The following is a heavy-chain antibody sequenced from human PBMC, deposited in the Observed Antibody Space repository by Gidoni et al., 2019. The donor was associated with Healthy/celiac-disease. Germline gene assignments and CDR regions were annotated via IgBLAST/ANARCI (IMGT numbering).Heavy chain of an antibody. Sequence: SLTCAVYGGSFSGYYWSWIRQPPGKGLEWIGEINHSGSTNYNPSLKSRVTISVDTSKNQFSLKLSSVTAADTAVYYCARVGKGYYDSSGYLPFDYWGQGTLVTVSS. CDR2: INHSGST. V-gene: IGHV4-34*01. D-gene: IGHD3-22*01. CDR1: GGSFSGYY. CDR3: ARVGKGYYDSSGYLPFDY. J-gene: IGHJ4*02.